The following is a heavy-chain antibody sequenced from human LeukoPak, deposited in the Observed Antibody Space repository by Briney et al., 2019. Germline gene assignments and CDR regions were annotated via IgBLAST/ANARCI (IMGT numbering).Heavy chain of an antibody. CDR3: ARVLGGVVPAARGYMDV. D-gene: IGHD2-2*01. Sequence: GGSLRLSCAASGFTFSSYSVNWVRQAPGKGLEWVSYISSSSSTIYYADSVKGRFTISRDNAKNSLYLQMNSLRAEDTAVYYCARVLGGVVPAARGYMDVWGKGTTVTVSS. CDR1: GFTFSSYS. CDR2: ISSSSSTI. V-gene: IGHV3-48*04. J-gene: IGHJ6*03.